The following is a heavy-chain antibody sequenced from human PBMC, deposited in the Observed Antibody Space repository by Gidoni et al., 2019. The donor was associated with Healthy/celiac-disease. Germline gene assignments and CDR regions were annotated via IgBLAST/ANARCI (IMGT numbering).Heavy chain of an antibody. CDR2: IYARGST. CDR1: GGSISRYY. Sequence: QVQLQESGPGLVQPSETLSLTCTVSGGSISRYYWSWIRQPPGKGLEGIGYIYARGSTNSNPSLKSRVTISVDTSKNRFSLKLSSVTAADTAVYYCARHGAQGGDPSYWYFDLWGRGTLVTVSS. V-gene: IGHV4-59*08. CDR3: ARHGAQGGDPSYWYFDL. D-gene: IGHD3-16*01. J-gene: IGHJ2*01.